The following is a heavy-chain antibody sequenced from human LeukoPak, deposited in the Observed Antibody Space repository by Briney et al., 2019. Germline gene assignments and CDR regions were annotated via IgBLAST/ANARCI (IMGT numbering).Heavy chain of an antibody. CDR3: ASGTIVGARGADN. J-gene: IGHJ4*02. CDR1: GFTFSTCS. V-gene: IGHV3-21*01. Sequence: GGSLRLSCAASGFTFSTCSMKWVRQAPGKALEWVSSISGSSYHIYYADSAKGRFTISRDNANNLLYLQMNSLRAEDTAVYYCASGTIVGARGADNWGQGTLVTVSS. CDR2: ISGSSYHI. D-gene: IGHD1-26*01.